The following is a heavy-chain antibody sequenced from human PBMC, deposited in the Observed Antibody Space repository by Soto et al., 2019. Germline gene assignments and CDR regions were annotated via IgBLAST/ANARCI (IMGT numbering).Heavy chain of an antibody. D-gene: IGHD2-15*01. CDR2: IIPIFGTA. Sequence: ASVKVSCKASGGTFSSYAISWVRQAPGQGLEWMGGIIPIFGTANYAQKFQGRVTITADESTSTAYMELSSLRSEDTAVYYCARGEDIVVVVAASNPYYYGMDVWGQGTTVTAP. CDR1: GGTFSSYA. J-gene: IGHJ6*02. V-gene: IGHV1-69*13. CDR3: ARGEDIVVVVAASNPYYYGMDV.